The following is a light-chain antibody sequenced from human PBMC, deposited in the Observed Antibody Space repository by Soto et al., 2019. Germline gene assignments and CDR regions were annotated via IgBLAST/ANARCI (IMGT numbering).Light chain of an antibody. J-gene: IGKJ3*01. CDR2: EAS. CDR1: RSVTTF. V-gene: IGKV3-11*01. Sequence: EIVLTQSPGTLSLSPGERATLSCRASRSVTTFLAWYQQRPGQAPRLLISEASNRAAGIPARFSGSGSGTDFTLTISSLEPEDFAVYYCHQYNSWPRGTFGPGTKVEIK. CDR3: HQYNSWPRGT.